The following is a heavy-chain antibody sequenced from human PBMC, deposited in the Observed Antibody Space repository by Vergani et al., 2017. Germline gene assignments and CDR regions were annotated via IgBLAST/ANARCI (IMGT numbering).Heavy chain of an antibody. D-gene: IGHD4-11*01. J-gene: IGHJ4*02. CDR2: ISGSGGST. CDR3: ARRGDGLQSSLRYFDY. V-gene: IGHV3-23*01. Sequence: EVQLLESGGGLVQPGGSLRLSCAASGFTFSSYAMSWVRQAPGKGLEWVSAISGSGGSTYYADSVKGRFTISRDNAKNSLYLQMNSLRAEDTAVYYCARRGDGLQSSLRYFDYWGQGTLVTVSS. CDR1: GFTFSSYA.